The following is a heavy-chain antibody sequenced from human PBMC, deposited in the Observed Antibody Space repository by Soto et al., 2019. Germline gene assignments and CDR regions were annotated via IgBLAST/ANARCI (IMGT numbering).Heavy chain of an antibody. CDR3: ARERYCSGRSCYGY. CDR2: ISAYNGNT. V-gene: IGHV1-18*01. CDR1: GYTFTSYG. J-gene: IGHJ4*02. D-gene: IGHD2-15*01. Sequence: ASVKVSCKASGYTFTSYGISWVRQAPGQGLEWMGWISAYNGNTNYAQKLQGRVTMTTDTSTSTAYMELRSLRSDDTAVYYCARERYCSGRSCYGYWGQGSLVTVSS.